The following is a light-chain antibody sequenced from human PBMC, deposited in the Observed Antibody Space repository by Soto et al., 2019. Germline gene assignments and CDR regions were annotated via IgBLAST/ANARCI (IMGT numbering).Light chain of an antibody. CDR2: DVS. CDR1: SSDVGGYNY. Sequence: QSALTQPRSVSGSPGQSVTISCTGTSSDVGGYNYVSWYQQHPGKAPKLMIYDVSKRPSGVPDRFSGSKSSNTASLTISGLQAEDEADYYCCSYAGSYTPFGGGTKLTVL. V-gene: IGLV2-11*01. J-gene: IGLJ3*02. CDR3: CSYAGSYTP.